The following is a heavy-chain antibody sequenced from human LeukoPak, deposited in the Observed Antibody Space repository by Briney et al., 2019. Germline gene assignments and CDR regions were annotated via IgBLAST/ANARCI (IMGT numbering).Heavy chain of an antibody. CDR1: GFTFSSYW. CDR2: IKQDGSEK. V-gene: IGHV3-7*05. CDR3: ARPMNDLAGDTFDY. J-gene: IGHJ4*02. Sequence: KPGGSLRLSSAASGFTFSSYWMSWVRQAPGKGLEWVANIKQDGSEKYYVDSVKGRFTISRDNAKNSLYLQMNSLRAEDTAVYYCARPMNDLAGDTFDYWGQGTLVTVSS. D-gene: IGHD1-1*01.